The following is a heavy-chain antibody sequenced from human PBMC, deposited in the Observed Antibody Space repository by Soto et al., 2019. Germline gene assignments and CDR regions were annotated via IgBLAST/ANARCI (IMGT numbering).Heavy chain of an antibody. V-gene: IGHV1-2*04. CDR3: ARGSYDILTGSDY. CDR1: GYTFTGYY. Sequence: ASVKVSCKASGYTFTGYYMHWVRQAPGQGFEWMGWINPNSGGTNYAQKFQGWVTMTRDTSISTAYMELSRLRSDDTAVYYCARGSYDILTGSDYWGQGTLVTVSS. CDR2: INPNSGGT. D-gene: IGHD3-9*01. J-gene: IGHJ4*02.